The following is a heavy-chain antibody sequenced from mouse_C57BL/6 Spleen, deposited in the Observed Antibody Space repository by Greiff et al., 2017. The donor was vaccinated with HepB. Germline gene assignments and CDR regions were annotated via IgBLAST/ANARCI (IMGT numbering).Heavy chain of an antibody. CDR1: GYTFTSYW. CDR2: IYPGNSDT. J-gene: IGHJ3*01. V-gene: IGHV1-5*01. CDR3: TRTGTEGFAY. Sequence: VHVKQSGTVLARPGASVKMSCKTSGYTFTSYWMHWVKQRPGQGLEWIGAIYPGNSDTSYNQKFKGKAKLTAVTSASTAYMELSSLTNEDSAVYYCTRTGTEGFAYWGQGTLVTVSA. D-gene: IGHD4-1*01.